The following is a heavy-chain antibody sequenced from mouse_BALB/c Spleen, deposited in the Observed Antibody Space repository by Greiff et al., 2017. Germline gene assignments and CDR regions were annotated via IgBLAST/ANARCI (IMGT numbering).Heavy chain of an antibody. V-gene: IGHV5-6-5*01. CDR1: GFTFSSYA. Sequence: EVNLVESGGGLVKPGGSLKLSCAASGFTFSSYAMSWVRQTPEKRLEWVASISSGGSTYYPDSVKGRFTITRDNARNILYLQMSSLRSEDTAMYYCARGGAGYDYAMDYWGQGTSVTVAA. CDR3: ARGGAGYDYAMDY. J-gene: IGHJ4*01. D-gene: IGHD3-1*01. CDR2: ISSGGST.